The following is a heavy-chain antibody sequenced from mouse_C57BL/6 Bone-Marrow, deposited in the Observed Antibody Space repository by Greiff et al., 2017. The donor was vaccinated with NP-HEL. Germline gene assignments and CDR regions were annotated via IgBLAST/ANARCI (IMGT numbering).Heavy chain of an antibody. CDR3: ARAAQLLRYAMDY. V-gene: IGHV5-12*01. CDR2: ISNGGGST. Sequence: VQLKESGGGLVQPGGSLKLSCAASGFTFSDYYMYWVRQTPEKRLEWVAYISNGGGSTYYPDTVKGRFTISRDNAKNTLYLQMSRLKSEDTAMCYCARAAQLLRYAMDYWGQGTSVTVSS. CDR1: GFTFSDYY. D-gene: IGHD1-1*01. J-gene: IGHJ4*01.